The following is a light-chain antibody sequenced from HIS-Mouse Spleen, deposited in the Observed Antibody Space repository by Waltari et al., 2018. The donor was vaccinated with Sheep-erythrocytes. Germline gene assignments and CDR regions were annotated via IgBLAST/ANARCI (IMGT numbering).Light chain of an antibody. CDR2: SNN. Sequence: QSVLTQPPSAYGTPGQRVTISCFGSSSNIGSNTVNWYQQLPATAPKLLIYSNNQRPSGVPDRFSGSKSGTSASLAISGLQSEDEADYYCAAWDDSLNGVVFGGGTKLTVL. J-gene: IGLJ2*01. CDR3: AAWDDSLNGVV. V-gene: IGLV1-44*01. CDR1: SSNIGSNT.